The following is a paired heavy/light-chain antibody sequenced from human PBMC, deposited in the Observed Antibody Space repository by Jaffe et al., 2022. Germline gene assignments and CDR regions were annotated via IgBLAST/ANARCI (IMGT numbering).Heavy chain of an antibody. CDR1: GGSISSGSYY. CDR3: VRDIKGDGRPFDY. V-gene: IGHV4-61*02. J-gene: IGHJ4*02. Sequence: QVQLQESGPGLLKPSQTLSLTCTVSGGSISSGSYYWSWIRQPAGKGLEWIGNTQNSGSTTYNPSLKSRVTIAIDTSENQFSLKLSPVTAADTAVYYCVRDIKGDGRPFDYWGQGILVTVSS. D-gene: IGHD1-26*01. CDR2: TQNSGST.
Light chain of an antibody. CDR3: HQFHTSPQT. CDR2: WAS. Sequence: DIVMTQSPDSLAVSLGERATINCTSSQSVSSRSYNKNLLAWYQQKLGQPPKLLIYWASTREFGVPDRFSGSGSGTDFTLTISSLQAEDVAVYYCHQFHTSPQTFGQGTKVEIK. V-gene: IGKV4-1*01. J-gene: IGKJ1*01. CDR1: QSVSSRSYNKNL.